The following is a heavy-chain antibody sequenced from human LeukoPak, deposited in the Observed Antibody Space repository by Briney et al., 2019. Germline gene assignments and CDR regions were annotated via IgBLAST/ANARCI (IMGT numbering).Heavy chain of an antibody. CDR3: ATPGGYYFDY. D-gene: IGHD3-16*01. J-gene: IGHJ4*02. CDR1: GFNIVNYC. V-gene: IGHV3-7*02. Sequence: PGGSLRLSCAASGFNIVNYCMHWARQAPGRGLECVANMNQDGSEKHYGDSVKGRFTISRDNAKQSLYLQMNSLRAEDTAVYYCATPGGYYFDYWGQGTLVTVSS. CDR2: MNQDGSEK.